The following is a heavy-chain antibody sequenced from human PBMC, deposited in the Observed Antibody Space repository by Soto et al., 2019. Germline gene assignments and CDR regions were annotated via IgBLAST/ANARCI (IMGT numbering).Heavy chain of an antibody. D-gene: IGHD4-17*01. CDR2: IYYSGST. Sequence: SETLPLPCTVSGGSISNSGYYWSWIRQHPRKGLEWIGYIYYSGSTYYNPSLKSRVTISVDTSKNQFSLKLSSVTAADTAVYYCARDFATNYGDEYFQHWGQGTLVTVSS. V-gene: IGHV4-31*03. CDR3: ARDFATNYGDEYFQH. CDR1: GGSISNSGYY. J-gene: IGHJ1*01.